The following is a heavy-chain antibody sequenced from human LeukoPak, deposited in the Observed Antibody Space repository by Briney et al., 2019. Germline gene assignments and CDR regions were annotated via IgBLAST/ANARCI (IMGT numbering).Heavy chain of an antibody. CDR2: ISGDGKDR. CDR1: GFTFSSYG. CDR3: AKDLGYDCVWGEGNLYDY. J-gene: IGHJ4*02. Sequence: GGSLRLSCVASGFTFSSYGMSWVRQAPGKGLQWVSAISGDGKDRDYPDSVKGRFTISRDNSKNTLYLQMDSLRAEDTAVYYCAKDLGYDCVWGEGNLYDYWGQGTLVTVSS. D-gene: IGHD3-16*01. V-gene: IGHV3-23*01.